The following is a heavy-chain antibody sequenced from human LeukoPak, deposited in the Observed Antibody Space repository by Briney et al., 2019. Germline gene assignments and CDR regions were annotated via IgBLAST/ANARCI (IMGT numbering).Heavy chain of an antibody. J-gene: IGHJ4*02. D-gene: IGHD6-13*01. CDR1: GYTFTGYY. Sequence: PSVKVSCKASGYTFTGYYMHWVRQAPGQGLEWMGWFNPDSGGTHYAQKFQGRVTMTRDTSISTAYMELNRLRSDDTAVYYCARQQQLLDYWGQGTLVTVSS. V-gene: IGHV1-2*02. CDR3: ARQQQLLDY. CDR2: FNPDSGGT.